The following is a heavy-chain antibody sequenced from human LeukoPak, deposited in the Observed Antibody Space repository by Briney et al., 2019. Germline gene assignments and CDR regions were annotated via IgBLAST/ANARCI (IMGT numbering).Heavy chain of an antibody. Sequence: GGSLRLSCAASGFTFSSYAMSWVRQAPGKGLEWVSAISGSGGSAYYADSVKGRFTISRDNSKNTLYLQMNSLRAEDTAVYYCARERREFVAVPALPDYYYMDVWGKGTTVTVSS. CDR2: ISGSGGSA. CDR1: GFTFSSYA. V-gene: IGHV3-23*01. J-gene: IGHJ6*03. D-gene: IGHD2-2*01. CDR3: ARERREFVAVPALPDYYYMDV.